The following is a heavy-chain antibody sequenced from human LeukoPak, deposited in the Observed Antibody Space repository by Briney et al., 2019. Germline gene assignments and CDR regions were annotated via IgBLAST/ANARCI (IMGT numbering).Heavy chain of an antibody. V-gene: IGHV3-30*02. J-gene: IGHJ4*02. Sequence: GGXLRLSCAASGFTFSSYGMHWVRRAPGKGLEGVAFIRYDGSNKYYEDSVKGRFTISRDNSKNTLYMQMNRLRDEDTAVYYCAKDEFKVPAAIGYFDYWGQGTLVTVSS. CDR3: AKDEFKVPAAIGYFDY. CDR1: GFTFSSYG. CDR2: IRYDGSNK. D-gene: IGHD2-2*01.